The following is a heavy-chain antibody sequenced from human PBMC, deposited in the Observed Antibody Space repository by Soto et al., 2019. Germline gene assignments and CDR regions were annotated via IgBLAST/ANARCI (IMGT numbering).Heavy chain of an antibody. V-gene: IGHV4-30-2*01. CDR1: GGSISSGGYS. CDR3: ARSPMNRGVIGAFDP. CDR2: IYHSGST. D-gene: IGHD3-10*01. Sequence: SETLSLTCAVSGGSISSGGYSWSWIRQPPGKGLEWIGYIYHSGSTYYYPSLKSRVTISVDRSKNQFSLKLSSVTAADTALYYCARSPMNRGVIGAFDPWGQGTLVTVSS. J-gene: IGHJ5*02.